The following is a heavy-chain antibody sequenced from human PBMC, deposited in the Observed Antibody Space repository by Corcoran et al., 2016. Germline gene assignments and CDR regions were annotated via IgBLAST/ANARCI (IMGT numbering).Heavy chain of an antibody. Sequence: EVQLVQSGAEVKKPGASLKISCKGSGYSFTSYWIGWVRQMPGKGLEWMGIIYPGDSDTRYSPSFQGQVTISADKSISTAYLQWSSLKASDTAMYYCARQDSSGYWKPYYFDYWGQGTLVTVSS. CDR1: GYSFTSYW. V-gene: IGHV5-51*01. CDR2: IYPGDSDT. D-gene: IGHD3-22*01. CDR3: ARQDSSGYWKPYYFDY. J-gene: IGHJ4*02.